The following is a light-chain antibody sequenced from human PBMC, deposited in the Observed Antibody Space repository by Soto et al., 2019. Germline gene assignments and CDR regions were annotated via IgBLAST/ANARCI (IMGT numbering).Light chain of an antibody. J-gene: IGKJ1*01. CDR1: QCISSY. CDR3: QQLNNYPRT. V-gene: IGKV1-9*01. CDR2: AAS. Sequence: DIQLTHSPSFLSASVGDRVTITCRASQCISSYLAWYQQKPGKAPKLLISAASTLQSGVPSRFSGSGSGTEFTLTISSLQPEDFANYYCQQLNNYPRTFGQGTKVDIK.